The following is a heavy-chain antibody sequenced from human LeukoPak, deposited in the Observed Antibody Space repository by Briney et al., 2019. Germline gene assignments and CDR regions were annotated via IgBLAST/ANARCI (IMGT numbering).Heavy chain of an antibody. D-gene: IGHD6-13*01. Sequence: GGSLRHSCAASGFTFSSYAMHWVRQAPGKGLEWVAVISYDGSNKYYADSVKGRFTISRDNSKNTLYLQMNSLRAEDTAVYYCARARIAAAVPNWFDPWGQGTLVTVSS. CDR3: ARARIAAAVPNWFDP. J-gene: IGHJ5*02. V-gene: IGHV3-30*04. CDR1: GFTFSSYA. CDR2: ISYDGSNK.